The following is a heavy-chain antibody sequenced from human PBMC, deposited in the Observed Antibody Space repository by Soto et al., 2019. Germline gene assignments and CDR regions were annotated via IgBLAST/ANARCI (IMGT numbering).Heavy chain of an antibody. CDR1: GGSFSGYY. V-gene: IGHV4-34*01. D-gene: IGHD1-1*01. CDR3: AREGRMGTFDY. CDR2: IDHSGST. Sequence: PSETLSLTCGVYGGSFSGYYWSWIRQPPGKGLEWIGEIDHSGSTNYNPSLKSRVTISEDTSKNQFSLKLSSVTAADTAVYYCAREGRMGTFDYWGQGALVTAPQ. J-gene: IGHJ4*02.